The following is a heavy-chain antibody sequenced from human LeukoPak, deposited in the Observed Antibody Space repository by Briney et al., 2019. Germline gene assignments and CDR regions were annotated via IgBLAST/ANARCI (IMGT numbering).Heavy chain of an antibody. CDR2: IIPIFGTA. Sequence: SVKVSCKASGYTFTSYDINWVRQAPGQGLEWMGGIIPIFGTANYAQKFQGRVTITTDESTSTAYMELSSLRSEDTAVYYCARDNMVRGVTNWFDPWGQGTLVTVSS. D-gene: IGHD3-10*01. CDR3: ARDNMVRGVTNWFDP. V-gene: IGHV1-69*05. J-gene: IGHJ5*02. CDR1: GYTFTSYD.